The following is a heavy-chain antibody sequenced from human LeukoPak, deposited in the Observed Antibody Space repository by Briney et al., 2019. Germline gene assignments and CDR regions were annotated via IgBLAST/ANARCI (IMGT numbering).Heavy chain of an antibody. V-gene: IGHV4-59*01. CDR1: GGSISSYY. D-gene: IGHD2-15*01. CDR3: ARGPRVYCTGGSCYELDY. J-gene: IGHJ4*02. CDR2: IYYSGNT. Sequence: PSETLSLTCTVSGGSISSYYWSWIRQPPGKGLEWIGYIYYSGNTNYNPSLKSRVTISIDTSKNQFSLKLSSVTAADTAVYYCARGPRVYCTGGSCYELDYWGQGTLVTVSS.